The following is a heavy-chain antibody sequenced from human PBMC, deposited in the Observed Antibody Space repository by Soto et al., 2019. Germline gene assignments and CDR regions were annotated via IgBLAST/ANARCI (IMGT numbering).Heavy chain of an antibody. Sequence: GGSLRLSCAASGFTFSSYGMHWVRQAPGKGLEWVAVIWYDGSNKYYADSVKGRFTISRDNSKNTLYLQMNSLRAEDTAVYYCARDFSGQQWLVRSYYYGMDVWGQGTTVTVSS. CDR2: IWYDGSNK. V-gene: IGHV3-30*19. J-gene: IGHJ6*02. CDR1: GFTFSSYG. CDR3: ARDFSGQQWLVRSYYYGMDV. D-gene: IGHD6-19*01.